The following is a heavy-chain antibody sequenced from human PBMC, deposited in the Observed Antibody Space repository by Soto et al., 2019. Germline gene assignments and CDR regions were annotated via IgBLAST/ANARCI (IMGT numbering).Heavy chain of an antibody. CDR3: ARHKGALGTRNYFDY. D-gene: IGHD1-7*01. V-gene: IGHV4-59*08. Sequence: SETLSLTCTVSGGSISSYYWSWIRQPPGKGLEWIGYIYYSGSTNYNPSLKSRVTISVDTSKNQFSLKLSSVTAADTAVYYCARHKGALGTRNYFDYWGQGTLVTVSS. CDR1: GGSISSYY. CDR2: IYYSGST. J-gene: IGHJ4*02.